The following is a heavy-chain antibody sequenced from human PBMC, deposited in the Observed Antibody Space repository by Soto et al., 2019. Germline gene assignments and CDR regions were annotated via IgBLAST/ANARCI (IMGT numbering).Heavy chain of an antibody. J-gene: IGHJ6*02. CDR1: GGTFSSYA. CDR3: AWVLPFGVVPKIPYGMDV. D-gene: IGHD3-3*01. CDR2: IIPIFGTA. Sequence: ASVKVSCKASGGTFSSYAISWVRQAPGQGLEWMGGIIPIFGTANYAQKFQGRVTITADESTSTAYMELSSLRSEDTAVYYCAWVLPFGVVPKIPYGMDVWGQGTTVTVSS. V-gene: IGHV1-69*13.